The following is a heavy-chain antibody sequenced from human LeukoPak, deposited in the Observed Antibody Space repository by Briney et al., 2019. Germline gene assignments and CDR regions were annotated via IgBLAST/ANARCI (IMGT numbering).Heavy chain of an antibody. D-gene: IGHD3-22*01. Sequence: SETLSLTCAVYGGSFSGYYWSWIRQPPGKGLEWIGEINHSGSTNYNPSLKSRVTISVDTSKNQFSLKLSSVTAADTAVYYCARGRYYDSSDIWGQGTMVTVSS. J-gene: IGHJ3*02. CDR1: GGSFSGYY. CDR2: INHSGST. CDR3: ARGRYYDSSDI. V-gene: IGHV4-34*01.